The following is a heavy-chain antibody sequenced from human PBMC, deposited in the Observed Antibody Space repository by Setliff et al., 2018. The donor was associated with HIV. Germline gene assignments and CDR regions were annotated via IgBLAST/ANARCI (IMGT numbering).Heavy chain of an antibody. Sequence: PSETLSLTCTVSGGSISGHYWSWIRQPPGQGLEWIAYIFYTGSTNYNPSLKRRVTISVDTSKNQFFLKLSSVTAADTAVYYCVRGYCSSTTCYDDYYYMDVWGKGSTVTVSS. CDR2: IFYTGST. V-gene: IGHV4-59*11. CDR1: GGSISGHY. CDR3: VRGYCSSTTCYDDYYYMDV. D-gene: IGHD2-2*01. J-gene: IGHJ6*03.